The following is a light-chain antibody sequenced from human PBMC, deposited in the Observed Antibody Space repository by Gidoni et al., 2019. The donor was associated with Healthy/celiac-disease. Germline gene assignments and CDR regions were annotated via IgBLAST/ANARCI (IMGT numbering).Light chain of an antibody. CDR2: LGS. CDR1: QSLLHSNGYNY. V-gene: IGKV2-28*01. J-gene: IGKJ1*01. CDR3: MQALQTPWT. Sequence: DIVMTQSPLSLPVTPGEPASISCRSSQSLLHSNGYNYFDWYLQKPGQSPQLLFYLGSIRASGVPDRFSGSGSGTDFTLKISRVEAEDVGVYYCMQALQTPWTFGQGTKVEIK.